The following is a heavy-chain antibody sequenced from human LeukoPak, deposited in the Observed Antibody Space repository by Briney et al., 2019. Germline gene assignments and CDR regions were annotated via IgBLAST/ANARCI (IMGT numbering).Heavy chain of an antibody. V-gene: IGHV5-51*01. J-gene: IGHJ3*02. D-gene: IGHD2-2*01. CDR3: AVAGRTGYCSSTSCFPMLFDI. Sequence: GESLKISCKGSGYSFTSYWIGWVRQMPGKGPEWMGIIYPGDSDTRYSPSFQGQVTISADKSISTAYLQWSSLKASDTAMYYCAVAGRTGYCSSTSCFPMLFDIWGQGTMVTVSS. CDR2: IYPGDSDT. CDR1: GYSFTSYW.